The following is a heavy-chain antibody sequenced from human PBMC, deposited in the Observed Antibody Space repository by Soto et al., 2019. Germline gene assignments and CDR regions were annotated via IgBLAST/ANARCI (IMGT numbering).Heavy chain of an antibody. CDR1: GGSMRNYF. D-gene: IGHD6-13*01. J-gene: IGHJ4*02. CDR3: AAGEASSRNLAPYYLDF. V-gene: IGHV4-59*01. CDR2: IHYSGTT. Sequence: SETLSLTCTVSGGSMRNYFWTWIRQPPGKGLEWIGDIHYSGTTSFFPSYNPSLRSRVTISEDTSKNQFSLKLLSVTTADTAVYFCAAGEASSRNLAPYYLDFWGQGTLVTVSS.